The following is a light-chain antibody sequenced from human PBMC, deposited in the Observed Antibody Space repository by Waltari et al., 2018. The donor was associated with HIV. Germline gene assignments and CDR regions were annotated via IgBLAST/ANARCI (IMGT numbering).Light chain of an antibody. CDR2: DVS. V-gene: IGLV2-14*03. J-gene: IGLJ1*01. Sequence: QSALTQPASVSGSPGQSITISCTGTSRDAGLYSFDSWYQTHPGKAPRLMTYDVSNRPSGVSNRFSGYKSGDTASLTISGLQAEDEADYYCSSYTSSSIRVFGTGTKVTVL. CDR3: SSYTSSSIRV. CDR1: SRDAGLYSF.